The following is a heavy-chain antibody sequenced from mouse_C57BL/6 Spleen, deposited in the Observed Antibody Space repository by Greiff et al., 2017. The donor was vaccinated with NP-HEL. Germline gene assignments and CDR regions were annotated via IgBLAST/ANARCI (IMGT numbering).Heavy chain of an antibody. CDR1: GYTFTSYW. Sequence: QVQLQQPGAELVVPGASVKVSCKASGYTFTSYWMHWVKQRPGQGLEWIGGIHPSDSYTNYNQKFKGKATLTVDKSSSTAYMQLSSLTAEDSAVYYCSSVVAHEDWGQGTTLTVSS. D-gene: IGHD1-1*01. V-gene: IGHV1-74*01. J-gene: IGHJ2*01. CDR2: IHPSDSYT. CDR3: SSVVAHED.